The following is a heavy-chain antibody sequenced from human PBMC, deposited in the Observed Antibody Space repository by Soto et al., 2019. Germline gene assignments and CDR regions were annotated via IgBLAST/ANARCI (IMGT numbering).Heavy chain of an antibody. J-gene: IGHJ3*02. CDR3: ATWLLHEHALDI. Sequence: HPGGSLRRSGAASGFTFSAKNYMTWVRQAPGKGLEWLSALYSTDGTYYADSVKGQFINSRDNSRNTFYLQLNSLRPDDTAVYFCATWLLHEHALDIWGLGTMVTVSS. D-gene: IGHD2-15*01. CDR1: GFTFSAKNY. V-gene: IGHV3-53*01. CDR2: LYSTDGT.